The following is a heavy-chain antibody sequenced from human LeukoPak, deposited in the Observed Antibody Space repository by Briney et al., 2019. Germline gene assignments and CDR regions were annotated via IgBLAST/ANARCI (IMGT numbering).Heavy chain of an antibody. CDR1: GGTFSSYA. CDR3: ASDLDLCSSTSCYKGAFDI. D-gene: IGHD2-2*02. V-gene: IGHV1-69*01. CDR2: IIPIFGTA. J-gene: IGHJ3*02. Sequence: GASVKVSCXASGGTFSSYAISWVRQAPGQGLEWMAGIIPIFGTANYAQKFQGRVTITADESTSTAYMELSSLRSEDTAVYYCASDLDLCSSTSCYKGAFDIWGQGTMVTVSS.